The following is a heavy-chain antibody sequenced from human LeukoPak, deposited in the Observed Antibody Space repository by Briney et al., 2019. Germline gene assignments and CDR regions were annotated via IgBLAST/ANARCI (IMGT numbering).Heavy chain of an antibody. Sequence: PGASLRLSCVASGFIFSNYAMSWVRRAPGKGLEWVSVISGNGGSTNSADSVKGRFTISRDNSKNTLYLQMNSLRADDTAVYYCAKDQGGGRSITIVGDTRGDFDYWGQGTLVTVSS. D-gene: IGHD1-26*01. V-gene: IGHV3-23*01. CDR1: GFIFSNYA. J-gene: IGHJ4*02. CDR3: AKDQGGGRSITIVGDTRGDFDY. CDR2: ISGNGGST.